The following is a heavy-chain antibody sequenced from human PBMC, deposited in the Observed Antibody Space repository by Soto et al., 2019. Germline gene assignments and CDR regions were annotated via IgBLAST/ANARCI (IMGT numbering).Heavy chain of an antibody. CDR2: INPNSGGT. D-gene: IGHD4-17*01. V-gene: IGHV1-2*04. CDR3: AGVNTVTDAFDI. J-gene: IGHJ3*02. CDR1: VYTFTGYY. Sequence: ASVTVFCKASVYTFTGYYMHWVRQAPGQGLEWMGWINPNSGGTNYAQKFQGWVTMTRDTSISTAYMELSRLRSDDTAVYYCAGVNTVTDAFDIWGQGTMVTVS.